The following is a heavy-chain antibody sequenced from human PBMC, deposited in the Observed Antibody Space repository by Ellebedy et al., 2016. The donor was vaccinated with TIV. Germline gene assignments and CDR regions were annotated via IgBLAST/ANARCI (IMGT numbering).Heavy chain of an antibody. V-gene: IGHV4-34*01. J-gene: IGHJ4*02. D-gene: IGHD3-16*01. CDR3: ARGRRWGDY. CDR2: VNHSGST. CDR1: GGSFSGYY. Sequence: MPGGSLRLSCAVYGGSFSGYYWTWIRQPPGKGLEWIGEVNHSGSTNYNPSLRTRVTISVDTSKNQFSLKLPSVTAADTAVYYCARGRRWGDYWGQGTLVTVSS.